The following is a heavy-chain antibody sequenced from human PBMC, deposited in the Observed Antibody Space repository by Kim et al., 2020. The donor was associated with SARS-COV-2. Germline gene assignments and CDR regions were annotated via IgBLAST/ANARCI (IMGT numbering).Heavy chain of an antibody. V-gene: IGHV4-59*08. J-gene: IGHJ6*02. Sequence: SLKSRVPISVDTSQNQFSLKLSSVTAADTAVYYCAGHLGGLGGYYYGMDVWGQGTTVTVSS. D-gene: IGHD3-16*01. CDR3: AGHLGGLGGYYYGMDV.